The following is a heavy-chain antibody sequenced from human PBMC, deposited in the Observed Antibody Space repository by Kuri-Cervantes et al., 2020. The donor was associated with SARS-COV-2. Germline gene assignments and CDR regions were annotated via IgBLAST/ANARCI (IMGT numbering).Heavy chain of an antibody. CDR1: GGSFSGYY. Sequence: SETLSLTCAVYGGSFSGYYWSWIRQPPGKGLEWIGEINHSGSTNYNPSLKSRVTISVDTPKNQFSLKLSSVTAEDTAVYYCARESGSGIAYWGQGTLVTVSS. J-gene: IGHJ4*02. D-gene: IGHD3-10*01. CDR2: INHSGST. CDR3: ARESGSGIAY. V-gene: IGHV4-34*01.